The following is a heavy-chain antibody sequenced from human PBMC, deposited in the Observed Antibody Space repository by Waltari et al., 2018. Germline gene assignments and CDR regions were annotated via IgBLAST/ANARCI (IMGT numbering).Heavy chain of an antibody. CDR1: GGTFSSYA. V-gene: IGHV1-69*14. J-gene: IGHJ6*02. CDR2: RIPIFGTA. D-gene: IGHD3-10*01. Sequence: QVQLVQSGAEVKKPGSSVKVSCKASGGTFSSYAISWVRQAPGQGLEWMGGRIPIFGTANYAQKFQGRVTITAEKSTSTAYMELSSLRSEDTAVYYCARHQEGVIIHYYYGMDVWGQGTTVTVSS. CDR3: ARHQEGVIIHYYYGMDV.